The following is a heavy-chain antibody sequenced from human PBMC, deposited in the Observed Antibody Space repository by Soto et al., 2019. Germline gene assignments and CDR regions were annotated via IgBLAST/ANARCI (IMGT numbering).Heavy chain of an antibody. CDR1: GGSVSSGSYY. Sequence: SETLSLTCTVSGGSVSSGSYYWSWIRQPPGKGLEWIGYIYYSGSTNYNPSLKSRVTISVDTSKNQFSLKLSSVTAADTAVYYCARGQLWLTYYYGMDVWGQGTTVTVSS. J-gene: IGHJ6*02. V-gene: IGHV4-61*01. D-gene: IGHD5-18*01. CDR3: ARGQLWLTYYYGMDV. CDR2: IYYSGST.